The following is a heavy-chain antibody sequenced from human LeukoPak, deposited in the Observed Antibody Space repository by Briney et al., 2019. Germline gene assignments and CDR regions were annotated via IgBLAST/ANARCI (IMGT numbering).Heavy chain of an antibody. D-gene: IGHD3-16*01. CDR1: GYTFTDYY. Sequence: ASVRVSCKASGYTFTDYYMHWVRQAPGQGPEWMGWINPKSGVTNYAQNLQGRVTLTRDTSISTAYMDLSSLRSDDTAVYYCARDGGFDYWGQGTLVTVSS. CDR3: ARDGGFDY. J-gene: IGHJ4*02. CDR2: INPKSGVT. V-gene: IGHV1-2*02.